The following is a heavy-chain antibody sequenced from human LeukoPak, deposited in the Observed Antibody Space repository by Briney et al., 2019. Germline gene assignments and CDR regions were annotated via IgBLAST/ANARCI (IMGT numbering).Heavy chain of an antibody. J-gene: IGHJ4*02. Sequence: SETLSLTCTVSSGSINNYYWNWIRQPPGKGLEWIGYIYYSGITDYNPSLKSRVTISIDTSKKQFSLKLRSVTAADTAIYYCAGQKMLDSWGQGTLVTVSS. CDR1: SGSINNYY. V-gene: IGHV4-59*08. CDR2: IYYSGIT. CDR3: AGQKMLDS.